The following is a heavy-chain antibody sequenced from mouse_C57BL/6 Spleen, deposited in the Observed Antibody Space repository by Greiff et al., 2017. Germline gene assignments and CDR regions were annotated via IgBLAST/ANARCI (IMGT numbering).Heavy chain of an antibody. CDR2: IDPSDSYT. CDR1: GYTFTSYW. D-gene: IGHD3-2*02. CDR3: AGWDSSGCAY. V-gene: IGHV1-50*01. J-gene: IGHJ3*01. Sequence: QVQLQQPGAELVKPGASVKLSCKASGYTFTSYWMQWVKQRPGQGLEWIGEIDPSDSYTNYNQKFKGKATLTVDTSSSTAYMQLSSLTSEASAVYYCAGWDSSGCAYWGQGTLVNVSA.